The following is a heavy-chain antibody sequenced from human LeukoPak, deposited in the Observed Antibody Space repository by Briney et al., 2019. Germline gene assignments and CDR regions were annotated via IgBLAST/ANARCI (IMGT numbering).Heavy chain of an antibody. D-gene: IGHD4-17*01. CDR1: GYTFTSYY. CDR2: INPSGGST. Sequence: ASVKVSCKASGYTFTSYYMHCVRQAPGQGLEWMGIINPSGGSTSYAQKFQGRVTMTRDTSTSTVYMELSSLRSEDTAVYYCATHVDYGDYVSAPDYWGQGTLVTVSS. CDR3: ATHVDYGDYVSAPDY. J-gene: IGHJ4*02. V-gene: IGHV1-46*01.